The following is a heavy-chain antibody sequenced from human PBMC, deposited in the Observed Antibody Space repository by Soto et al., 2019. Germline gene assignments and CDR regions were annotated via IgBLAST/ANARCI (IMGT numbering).Heavy chain of an antibody. D-gene: IGHD6-19*01. CDR3: ARSFGWYAIDY. Sequence: QVLLQESGPGLVQPSGTLSLSCAVSGGSISSSHFWGWVRQPPGKGLEWVGDISHSGSVNYNPSLKSRVTISIDKSKNQFSLKLNSVTAADTAVYYCARSFGWYAIDYWRQGTLVIVSS. J-gene: IGHJ4*02. V-gene: IGHV4-4*02. CDR1: GGSISSSHF. CDR2: ISHSGSV.